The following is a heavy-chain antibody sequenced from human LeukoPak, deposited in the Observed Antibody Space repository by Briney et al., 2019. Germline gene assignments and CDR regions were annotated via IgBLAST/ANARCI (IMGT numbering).Heavy chain of an antibody. J-gene: IGHJ4*02. CDR2: IYYSGYT. D-gene: IGHD3-16*01. V-gene: IGHV4-59*08. Sequence: SETLSLTCTVSGGSISSYYWSWIRQPPGKGLEWIGYIYYSGYTNYNPSLKSRVTISVHTSNNQFSLKLSSVTAADTAVYYCARHFDYVGSEIYEYWGQGTLVTVSS. CDR3: ARHFDYVGSEIYEY. CDR1: GGSISSYY.